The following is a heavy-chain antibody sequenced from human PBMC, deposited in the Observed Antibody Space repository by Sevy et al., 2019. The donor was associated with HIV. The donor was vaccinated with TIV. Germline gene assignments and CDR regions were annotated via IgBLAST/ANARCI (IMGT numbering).Heavy chain of an antibody. D-gene: IGHD3-10*01. CDR1: GGSISSGDYY. V-gene: IGHV4-30-4*01. CDR3: ARAVQKGYYYGSGSYSVLERYFDS. J-gene: IGHJ4*02. Sequence: SETLSLTCTVSGGSISSGDYYWSWIRQPPGKGLEWIGYIYYSGNTYYNPSLKSRLLISVDTSKNLFSLKLSSVTAADTAVYYCARAVQKGYYYGSGSYSVLERYFDSWGQGTLVTVSS. CDR2: IYYSGNT.